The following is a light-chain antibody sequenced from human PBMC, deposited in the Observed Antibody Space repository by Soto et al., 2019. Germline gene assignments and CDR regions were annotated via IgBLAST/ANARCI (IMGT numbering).Light chain of an antibody. CDR1: QGIRND. CDR2: AAS. Sequence: ANQMTHSPSSLSASIGDRVTITCRASQGIRNDLGWYQQKPGKAPKLLIYAASSLQSGVPSRFSGSGSGTDFTLTICRLQPDDSATYYCHPYASYWRFGHGTKVDIK. V-gene: IGKV1-6*01. J-gene: IGKJ1*01. CDR3: HPYASYWR.